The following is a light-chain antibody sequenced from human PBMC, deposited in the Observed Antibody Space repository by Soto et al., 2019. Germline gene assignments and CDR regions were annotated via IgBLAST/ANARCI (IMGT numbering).Light chain of an antibody. Sequence: EIMLTQSPGTLSLSPGERVTLSCRASQSVSNRYLAWYQQKPGQAPRLLIHGASSRAGGVPDRVSGSGSGTVFTLTISRLEPEDFALYYCQQYATSPWTFGQGTTVEIK. J-gene: IGKJ1*01. CDR2: GAS. CDR3: QQYATSPWT. CDR1: QSVSNRY. V-gene: IGKV3-20*01.